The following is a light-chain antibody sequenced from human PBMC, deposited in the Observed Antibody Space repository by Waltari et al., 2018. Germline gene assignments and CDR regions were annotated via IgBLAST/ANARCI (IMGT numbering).Light chain of an antibody. V-gene: IGKV3-15*01. J-gene: IGKJ2*01. Sequence: EVVLTQSPGALSVSPGESATLSCRASRNVGSSLAWYQQTPGQAPRRLVHDANNRATDVPARFSGSGYGTQFTLTISSLQSEDFGVYYCHQYNYWPPAYTFGQGTKLEIK. CDR1: RNVGSS. CDR3: HQYNYWPPAYT. CDR2: DAN.